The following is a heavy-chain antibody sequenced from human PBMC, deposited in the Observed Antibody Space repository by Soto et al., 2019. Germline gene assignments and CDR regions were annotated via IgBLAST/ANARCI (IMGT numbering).Heavy chain of an antibody. CDR2: IYWDGEK. CDR1: GFSLITTGAG. V-gene: IGHV2-5*02. J-gene: IGHJ3*02. Sequence: QITLKESGPTLVQPTQTLTLTCSFSGFSLITTGAGVGWIRQPPGKAPEWLALIYWDGEKRYSPALKSRLTSTKDSSKNQVVLTMTNMDPVDTATSYAARRQSIMIRGANAFDIWGQGTFLSVSS. D-gene: IGHD3-10*01. CDR3: ARRQSIMIRGANAFDI.